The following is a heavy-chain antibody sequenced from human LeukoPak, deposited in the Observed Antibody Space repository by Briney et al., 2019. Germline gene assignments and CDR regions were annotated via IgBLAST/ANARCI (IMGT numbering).Heavy chain of an antibody. D-gene: IGHD6-13*01. Sequence: GGSLRRSCAASGFTFSDYYMSWIRQAPGKGLEWVSYISSSGSTIYYADSVKGRFTISRDNAKNSLYLQMNSLRAEDTAVYYCARSSSWSSAHPDYWGQGTLVTVSS. CDR1: GFTFSDYY. CDR2: ISSSGSTI. J-gene: IGHJ4*02. CDR3: ARSSSWSSAHPDY. V-gene: IGHV3-11*01.